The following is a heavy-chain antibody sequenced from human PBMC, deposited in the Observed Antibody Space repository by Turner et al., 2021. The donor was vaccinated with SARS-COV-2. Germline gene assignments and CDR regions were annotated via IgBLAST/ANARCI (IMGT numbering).Heavy chain of an antibody. D-gene: IGHD2-15*01. CDR1: GFTFSSYA. V-gene: IGHV3-23*01. CDR3: AKPLLHDYYFYNMDV. J-gene: IGHJ6*03. Sequence: EAQPMEAGGGLLQHGGSPGINCAALGFTFSSYAMCWGRQGPGKGLEWVSGISGSGTSTYYADSVKGRFTISRDNSKNTLYLQMNSLRAEDTAVYYCAKPLLHDYYFYNMDVWGKGTTVTVSS. CDR2: ISGSGTST.